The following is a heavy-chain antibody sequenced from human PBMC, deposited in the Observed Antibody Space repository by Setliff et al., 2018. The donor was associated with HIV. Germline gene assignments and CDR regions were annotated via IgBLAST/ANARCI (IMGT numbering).Heavy chain of an antibody. Sequence: GGSLRLSCAASGFTFSSYGMHWVRQAPGKGLEWVAIIWYDGSNKYYADSVKGRFTISRDNSKNTLYLQMDSLRAEDTGVYYCARYNYGYRWYLDLWGRGTLVTVSS. CDR2: IWYDGSNK. D-gene: IGHD5-18*01. CDR3: ARYNYGYRWYLDL. J-gene: IGHJ2*01. CDR1: GFTFSSYG. V-gene: IGHV3-33*01.